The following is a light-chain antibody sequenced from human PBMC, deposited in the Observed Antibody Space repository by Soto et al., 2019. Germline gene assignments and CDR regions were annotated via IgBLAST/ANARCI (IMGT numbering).Light chain of an antibody. CDR2: AAS. CDR1: QSISSY. J-gene: IGKJ2*01. Sequence: DIQMTQSPSSLSASVGDRVTITCRASQSISSYLNWYQQKPGKAPKLLIYAASSLQSGVPSRFSGSGSGTDFTLTISSLQPEDFATYYCQQCYSFPYTFGQGTKVDIK. V-gene: IGKV1-39*01. CDR3: QQCYSFPYT.